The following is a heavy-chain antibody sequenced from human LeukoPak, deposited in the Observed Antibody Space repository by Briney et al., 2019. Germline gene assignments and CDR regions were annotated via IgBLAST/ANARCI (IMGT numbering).Heavy chain of an antibody. CDR2: INHSGST. D-gene: IGHD1-26*01. CDR3: ARGRSATTVGYYFDY. Sequence: SETLSLTCAAYGGSFSGYYWSWIRQPPGKGLEWIGEINHSGSTNYNPSLKSRVTISVDTSKNQFSLKLSSVTAADTAVYHCARGRSATTVGYYFDYWGQGTLVTVSS. V-gene: IGHV4-34*01. J-gene: IGHJ4*02. CDR1: GGSFSGYY.